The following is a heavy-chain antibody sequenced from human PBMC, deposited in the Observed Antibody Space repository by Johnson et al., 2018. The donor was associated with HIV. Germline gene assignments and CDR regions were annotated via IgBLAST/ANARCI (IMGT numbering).Heavy chain of an antibody. CDR2: IRYDGRNK. J-gene: IGHJ3*02. Sequence: QVHLVESGGGVVQPGGSLRLSCAASGFTFSSYGMHWVRQAPGKGLEWVAFIRYDGRNKYYADSVKGRFTISRDNSKNTLYLQMNSLRAEDTAVYYCAKDSTYYDSGGAFDIWGQGTMVTVSS. V-gene: IGHV3-30*02. CDR1: GFTFSSYG. D-gene: IGHD3-3*01. CDR3: AKDSTYYDSGGAFDI.